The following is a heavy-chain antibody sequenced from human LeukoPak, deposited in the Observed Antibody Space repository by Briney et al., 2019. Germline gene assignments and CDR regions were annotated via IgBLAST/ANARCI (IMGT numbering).Heavy chain of an antibody. V-gene: IGHV3-7*01. J-gene: IGHJ3*02. Sequence: GGSLRLSCAASGFTFSSYWMSWVRQAPGKGLEWVAYIKQDGSEKYYVDSVKGRFTISRDNAKNSLYLQMNSLRAEDTAVYYCARDHDPSYYYGSGSYYYAFDIWGQGTMVTVSS. CDR3: ARDHDPSYYYGSGSYYYAFDI. CDR2: IKQDGSEK. CDR1: GFTFSSYW. D-gene: IGHD3-10*01.